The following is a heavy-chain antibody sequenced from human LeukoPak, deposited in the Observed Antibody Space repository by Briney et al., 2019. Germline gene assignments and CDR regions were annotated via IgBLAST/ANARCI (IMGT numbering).Heavy chain of an antibody. CDR3: ARGYDSSGYYTRFDY. CDR2: VSTNGNT. Sequence: SETLSLTCSVSGGSISSYYWSRIRQPPGNGLEWIGYVSTNGNTNYNPSLKGRVTISVDTSKNQFSLKLSSVTAADTAVYYCARGYDSSGYYTRFDYWGQGTLVTVSS. J-gene: IGHJ4*02. V-gene: IGHV4-59*01. D-gene: IGHD3-22*01. CDR1: GGSISSYY.